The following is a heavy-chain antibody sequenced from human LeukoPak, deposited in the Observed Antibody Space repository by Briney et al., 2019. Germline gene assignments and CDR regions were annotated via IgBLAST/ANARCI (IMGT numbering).Heavy chain of an antibody. CDR3: AKDGKNYFDY. Sequence: GGSLRLSCAASGFTFDDYSMHWVRQAPGKSLEWVSLISWNGGSTYYADSVKGRFTISRDNSKNSLYLQMNSLRAEDTALYYCAKDGKNYFDYWGQGTLVTVAS. J-gene: IGHJ4*02. CDR1: GFTFDDYS. V-gene: IGHV3-43D*03. CDR2: ISWNGGST.